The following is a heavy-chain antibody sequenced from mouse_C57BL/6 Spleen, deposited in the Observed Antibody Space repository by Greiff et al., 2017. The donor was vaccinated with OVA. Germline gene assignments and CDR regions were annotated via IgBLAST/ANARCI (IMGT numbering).Heavy chain of an antibody. D-gene: IGHD2-5*01. Sequence: EVQLVESGGGLVKPGGSLKLSCAASGFTFSSYAMSWVRQTPEKRLEWVATISDGGSYTYYPDNVKGRFTISRDNAKNNLYLQMSHLKSEDTAMYYCAREAYYSNCPFAYWGQGTLVTVSA. CDR1: GFTFSSYA. CDR3: AREAYYSNCPFAY. V-gene: IGHV5-4*01. CDR2: ISDGGSYT. J-gene: IGHJ3*01.